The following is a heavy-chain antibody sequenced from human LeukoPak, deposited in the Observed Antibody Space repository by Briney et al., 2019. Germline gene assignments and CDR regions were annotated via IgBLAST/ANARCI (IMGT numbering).Heavy chain of an antibody. CDR1: GFTVSSND. CDR3: ARSRGTYYGVDV. J-gene: IGHJ6*02. CDR2: IYTGGGT. V-gene: IGHV3-66*01. Sequence: GSLRLSCAASGFTVSSNDMSWVRQAPGKGLEWVSVIYTGGGTYYADSVKGRFTISRDNSKNTQYLQMNSLRVEDTAVYYCARSRGTYYGVDVWGQGTTVTVSS.